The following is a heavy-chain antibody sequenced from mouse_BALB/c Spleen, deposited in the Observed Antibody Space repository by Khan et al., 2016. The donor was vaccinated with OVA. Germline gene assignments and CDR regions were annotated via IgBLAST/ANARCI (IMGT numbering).Heavy chain of an antibody. D-gene: IGHD1-1*01. CDR1: GYTFTSFW. CDR2: IDPSKSET. CDR3: ARGGYGSPFAY. J-gene: IGHJ3*01. Sequence: QIQLVHSGPELVRPGASVTMSCKASGYTFTSFWIHWVKQRPGQGLEWIGMIDPSKSETRLNQKFKDKATLNVDKSSNTAYMQLSRLTSEDSAVYYCARGGYGSPFAYWGQGTLVTVSA. V-gene: IGHV1S127*01.